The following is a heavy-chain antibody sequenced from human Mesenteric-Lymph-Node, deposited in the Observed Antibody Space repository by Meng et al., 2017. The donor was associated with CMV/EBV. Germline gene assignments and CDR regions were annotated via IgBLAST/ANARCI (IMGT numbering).Heavy chain of an antibody. CDR2: ISPYKANT. CDR3: AGVNKGYCSSTSCEYYYYYYGMDV. D-gene: IGHD2-2*01. V-gene: IGHV1-18*01. J-gene: IGHJ6*02. Sequence: ASVKVSCKGSGYTFTNFGFSWVRQAPGQGLEWMGWISPYKANTNYAQKFQGRVLMTTDTSTSTAYMELRSLRSDDTAVYYCAGVNKGYCSSTSCEYYYYYYGMDVWGQGTTVTVSS. CDR1: GYTFTNFG.